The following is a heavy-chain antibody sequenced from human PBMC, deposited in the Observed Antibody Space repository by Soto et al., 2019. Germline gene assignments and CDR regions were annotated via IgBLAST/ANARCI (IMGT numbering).Heavy chain of an antibody. CDR2: IKSDAYGGAI. J-gene: IGHJ4*02. CDR3: TTTKGRLEPPTNDF. V-gene: IGHV3-15*01. D-gene: IGHD2-8*01. Sequence: EVQLVESGGGLVKPGGSLRLSCAGSGFTFSNAWMSWVRRAPGKGLEWVGRIKSDAYGGAIDYAAPVKGRFTNSRDHSKNTLFLQMNNLRAEDTAVYSCTTTKGRLEPPTNDFWGQGTLVIVSS. CDR1: GFTFSNAW.